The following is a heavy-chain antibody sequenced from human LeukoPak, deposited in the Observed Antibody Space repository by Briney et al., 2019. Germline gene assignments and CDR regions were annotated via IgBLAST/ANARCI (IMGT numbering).Heavy chain of an antibody. V-gene: IGHV3-9*01. CDR2: ISWNSGSI. CDR3: AKDYCSSTSCLSYYFDY. CDR1: GFTFDDYA. Sequence: SLRLSCAASGFTFDDYAMHWVRQAPGKGLEWVSGISWNSGSIGYADSVKGRFTISRDNAKNSLYLQMNSLRAEDTALYYCAKDYCSSTSCLSYYFDYWGQGTLLTVSS. D-gene: IGHD2-2*01. J-gene: IGHJ4*02.